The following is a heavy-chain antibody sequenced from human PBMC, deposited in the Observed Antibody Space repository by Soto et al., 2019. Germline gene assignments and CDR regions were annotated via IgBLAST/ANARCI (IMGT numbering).Heavy chain of an antibody. CDR1: GFTFDDYA. J-gene: IGHJ4*02. CDR3: AREEPGPFDY. CDR2: ISWNSGSI. Sequence: GGSLRLSCAASGFTFDDYAMHWVRQAPGKGLEWVSGISWNSGSIGYADSVKGRFTISRDNAKNSLYLQMNSLRAEDTAVYYCAREEPGPFDYWGQGTLVTVSS. V-gene: IGHV3-9*01.